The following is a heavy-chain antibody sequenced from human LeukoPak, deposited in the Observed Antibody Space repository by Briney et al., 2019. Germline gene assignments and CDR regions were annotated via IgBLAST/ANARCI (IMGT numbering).Heavy chain of an antibody. CDR2: IYYSGST. J-gene: IGHJ6*03. CDR1: GGSISSYY. Sequence: SETLSLTCTVSGGSISSYYWSWIRQPPGKGLEWIGYIYYSGSTNYNPSLKSRVTISVDTSKNQFSLKLSSVTAADTAVYYCARHLWDYTYYYMDVWGKGITVTVSS. V-gene: IGHV4-59*08. CDR3: ARHLWDYTYYYMDV. D-gene: IGHD7-27*01.